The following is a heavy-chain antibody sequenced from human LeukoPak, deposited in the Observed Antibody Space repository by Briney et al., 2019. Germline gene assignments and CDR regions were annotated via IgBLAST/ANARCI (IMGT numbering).Heavy chain of an antibody. CDR3: ARGLIAAAGTGFDY. D-gene: IGHD6-13*01. Sequence: SETLSLTCAVYGGSFSGYYWSWIRQPPGKGLEWIGEINHSGSTNYNPSLKSRVTISVDTSKNQFSLKLSSVTAADTAVYYCARGLIAAAGTGFDYWGQGTLVTVSS. CDR1: GGSFSGYY. J-gene: IGHJ4*02. CDR2: INHSGST. V-gene: IGHV4-34*01.